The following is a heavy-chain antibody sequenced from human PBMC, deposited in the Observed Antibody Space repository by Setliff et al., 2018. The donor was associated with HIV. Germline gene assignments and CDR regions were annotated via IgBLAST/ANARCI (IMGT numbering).Heavy chain of an antibody. D-gene: IGHD2-2*01. V-gene: IGHV4-59*11. CDR2: IHYSGST. CDR1: GGSITGHY. J-gene: IGHJ4*02. Sequence: SETLSLTCTVSGGSITGHYWSWIRQPPGQGLEWTGYIHYSGSTNYNPSLKSRVTISVDTSKNHFSLNVSSLTAADTALSFCARLMPNWDYFDYWGQGTQVTVSS. CDR3: ARLMPNWDYFDY.